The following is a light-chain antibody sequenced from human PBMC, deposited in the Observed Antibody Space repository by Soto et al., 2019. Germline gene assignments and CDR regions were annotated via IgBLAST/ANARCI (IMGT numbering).Light chain of an antibody. J-gene: IGKJ2*01. CDR2: AAS. Sequence: DIQLTQSPSFLSASVGDRVTITCRASQGINSSLAWFQQKPGKAPNLLISAASTLQSGVPSRFSGSGSETEFTLTITSLQPEDSATYYCQQRNSYPRTFGQGTKVDIK. CDR3: QQRNSYPRT. CDR1: QGINSS. V-gene: IGKV1-9*01.